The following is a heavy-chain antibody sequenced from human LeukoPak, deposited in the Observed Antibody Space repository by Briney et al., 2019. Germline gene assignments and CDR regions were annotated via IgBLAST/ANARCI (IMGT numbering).Heavy chain of an antibody. Sequence: PGGSLRLSCAASGFTFSSYSMNWIRQAPGKGLEWVSSISGSSSYIYYADSVKGRFTISRDNAKKSPYLQMNSLRAEDTAVYYCARDQSSVAGTTYNWFDPWGQGTLVTVSS. CDR1: GFTFSSYS. D-gene: IGHD6-19*01. J-gene: IGHJ5*02. CDR3: ARDQSSVAGTTYNWFDP. V-gene: IGHV3-21*01. CDR2: ISGSSSYI.